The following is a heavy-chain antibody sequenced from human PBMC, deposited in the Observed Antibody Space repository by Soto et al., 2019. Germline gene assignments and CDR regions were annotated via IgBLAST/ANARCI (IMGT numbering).Heavy chain of an antibody. V-gene: IGHV3-23*01. Sequence: QLLESGGGLVQPGGSLRLSCAGYGFTFGSYAMSWVRQAPGKGLEWVSVTGGSGTGAHHADSVKGRFTISRDNPRSTLYLPMNSLSAEDTAVYYCARTRDYDSTGYLRYFDYWGQGTLVTVSS. CDR2: TGGSGTGA. D-gene: IGHD3-22*01. CDR1: GFTFGSYA. CDR3: ARTRDYDSTGYLRYFDY. J-gene: IGHJ4*02.